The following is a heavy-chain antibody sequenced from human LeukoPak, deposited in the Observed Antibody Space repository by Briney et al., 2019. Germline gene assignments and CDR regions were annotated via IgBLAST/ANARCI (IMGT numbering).Heavy chain of an antibody. V-gene: IGHV4-59*01. J-gene: IGHJ5*02. Sequence: SETLSLTCTVSGGSISSYYWSWIRQPPGKGLEWIGYIYYSGSTNYNPSLKSRVTISVDTSKNQFSLKLSSVTAADTAVYYCARRYSSSWLASWFDPWGQGTLVTVSS. CDR3: ARRYSSSWLASWFDP. D-gene: IGHD6-13*01. CDR2: IYYSGST. CDR1: GGSISSYY.